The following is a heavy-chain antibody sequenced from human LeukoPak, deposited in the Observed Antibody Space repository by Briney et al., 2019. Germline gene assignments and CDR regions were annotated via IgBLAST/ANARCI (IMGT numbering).Heavy chain of an antibody. D-gene: IGHD5-12*01. CDR3: ARPIRGYDGFDI. CDR2: INSGGSKT. J-gene: IGHJ3*02. V-gene: IGHV3-74*01. Sequence: GGSLRLSCAASGFTFTNYWMYWVRQAPGKGLVWVSRINSGGSKTNYADSVNGRFTISRDNAKNTLYLQMNSLRAEDTAMYYCARPIRGYDGFDIWGRGTMVTVSS. CDR1: GFTFTNYW.